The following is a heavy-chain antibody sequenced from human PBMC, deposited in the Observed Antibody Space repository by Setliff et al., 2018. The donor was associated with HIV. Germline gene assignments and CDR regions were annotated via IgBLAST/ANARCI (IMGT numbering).Heavy chain of an antibody. CDR2: INPSSGST. V-gene: IGHV1-46*01. D-gene: IGHD1-7*01. J-gene: IGHJ5*02. Sequence: GASVKVSCKASGYTFTSYYMHWVRQAPGQGLEWMGIINPSSGSTTYAQKFQGRVTMTRDTSTSTAYMELRSLRSDDTAVYYCARVQGITGTFFGTAWFDPWGQGTLVTVSS. CDR3: ARVQGITGTFFGTAWFDP. CDR1: GYTFTSYY.